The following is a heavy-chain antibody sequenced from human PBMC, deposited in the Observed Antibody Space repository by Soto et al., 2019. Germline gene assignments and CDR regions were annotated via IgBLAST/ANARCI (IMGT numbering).Heavy chain of an antibody. V-gene: IGHV1-69*01. J-gene: IGHJ4*02. Sequence: QVQLVQSGAEVKQPGSSVKVSCTASGGTFSSYAISWVRQAPGQGLEWMGGIIPIFGTANYAQKFQGRVTITADESTSTAYMELSSLRSEDTAVDYCARGNSGYYDSFDYWGQGTLVTVSS. CDR1: GGTFSSYA. CDR2: IIPIFGTA. D-gene: IGHD3-22*01. CDR3: ARGNSGYYDSFDY.